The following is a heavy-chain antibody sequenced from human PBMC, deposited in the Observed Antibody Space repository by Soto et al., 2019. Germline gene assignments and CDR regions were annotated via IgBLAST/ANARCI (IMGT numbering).Heavy chain of an antibody. CDR2: IIPIFGTA. J-gene: IGHJ6*02. V-gene: IGHV1-69*01. CDR3: ARVLLRFLEWTNRPMDV. D-gene: IGHD3-3*01. CDR1: GGTFSSYA. Sequence: QVQLVQSGAEVKKPGSSVKVSCKASGGTFSSYAISWVRQAPGQGLEWMGGIIPIFGTANYAQKFQGRVTITADESTSTAYMELSSLRSEDTAVYYCARVLLRFLEWTNRPMDVWGQGTTVTVSS.